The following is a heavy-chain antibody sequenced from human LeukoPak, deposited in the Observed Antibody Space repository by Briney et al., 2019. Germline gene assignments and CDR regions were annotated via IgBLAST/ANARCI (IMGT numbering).Heavy chain of an antibody. CDR3: ARGAYGDK. CDR2: ISTQSGNT. CDR1: GYTLTSYG. J-gene: IGHJ4*02. D-gene: IGHD4-17*01. V-gene: IGHV1-18*01. Sequence: ASVKVSCKASGYTLTSYGINWMRQAPGQGLEWMGWISTQSGNTNYAQKVQGRLTLTTDRSTNTAYMELRSLRSDDTAVYYCARGAYGDKWGQGTMVTDSS.